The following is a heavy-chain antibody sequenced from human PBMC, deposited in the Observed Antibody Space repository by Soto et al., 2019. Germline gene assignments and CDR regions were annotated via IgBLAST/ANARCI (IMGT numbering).Heavy chain of an antibody. Sequence: ASVKVSCKASGFTFTSSAMQWVRQARGQRLEWIGWIVVGSGKTNYAQKFQERVTITRDMSTSTAYMELSSLRSEDTAGYYWAASEDWLLPAPLNDAFDIWGQGTMVTVSS. CDR3: AASEDWLLPAPLNDAFDI. J-gene: IGHJ3*02. CDR1: GFTFTSSA. D-gene: IGHD3-9*01. CDR2: IVVGSGKT. V-gene: IGHV1-58*02.